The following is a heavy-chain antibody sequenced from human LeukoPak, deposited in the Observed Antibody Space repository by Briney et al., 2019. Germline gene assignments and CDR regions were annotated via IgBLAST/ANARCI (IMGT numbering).Heavy chain of an antibody. CDR2: INHSGST. CDR1: GGSFSGYY. V-gene: IGHV4-34*01. Sequence: PSETLSLTCAVYGGSFSGYYWSWIRQPPGKGLEWTGEINHSGSTNYNPSLKSRVTISVDTSKNQFSLKLSSVTAADTAVYYCASSSWALSYFDYWGQGTLVTVSS. J-gene: IGHJ4*02. D-gene: IGHD6-13*01. CDR3: ASSSWALSYFDY.